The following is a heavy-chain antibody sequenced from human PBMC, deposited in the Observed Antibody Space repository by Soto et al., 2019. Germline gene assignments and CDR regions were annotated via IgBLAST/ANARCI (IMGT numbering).Heavy chain of an antibody. J-gene: IGHJ5*01. CDR1: GDSVSTNSAT. CDR3: ARLIGNSWLDS. D-gene: IGHD2-8*01. CDR2: TYYRSKWDY. Sequence: SQTLSLTCAISGDSVSTNSATWDWIRQSPSRGLEWLGRTYYRSKWDYDYAASVKGRININPDTSNNQVSLHLDSVTRDDTAVYYCARLIGNSWLDSWGQGTLVTVSS. V-gene: IGHV6-1*01.